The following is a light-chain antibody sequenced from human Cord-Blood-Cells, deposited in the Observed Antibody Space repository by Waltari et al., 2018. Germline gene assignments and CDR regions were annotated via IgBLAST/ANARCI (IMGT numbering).Light chain of an antibody. CDR1: SSDVGGYNY. V-gene: IGLV2-14*01. CDR2: DVS. CDR3: SSYTSNSTVV. J-gene: IGLJ2*01. Sequence: QSALSQPASVSGSPGQSITISCTGTSSDVGGYNYVSWYQQHPGKAPKLIIYDVSNRHSGVSNLFSGSKAGNTASLSISRLQAEDESDYYCSSYTSNSTVVFGGGTELTVL.